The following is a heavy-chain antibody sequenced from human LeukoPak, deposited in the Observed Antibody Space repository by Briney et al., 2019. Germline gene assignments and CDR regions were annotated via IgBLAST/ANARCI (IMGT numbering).Heavy chain of an antibody. J-gene: IGHJ5*02. CDR2: IYYSGST. D-gene: IGHD2-21*02. CDR1: GGSVISGSYY. Sequence: SETLSLTCTVSGGSVISGSYYWSWIRQPPGKGLEWIGYIYYSGSTNYNPSLESRVTISVDTSKNQFSLKLSSVTAADTAVYYCARTYCGGDCYLGSGWFDPWGQGTLVTVSS. CDR3: ARTYCGGDCYLGSGWFDP. V-gene: IGHV4-61*01.